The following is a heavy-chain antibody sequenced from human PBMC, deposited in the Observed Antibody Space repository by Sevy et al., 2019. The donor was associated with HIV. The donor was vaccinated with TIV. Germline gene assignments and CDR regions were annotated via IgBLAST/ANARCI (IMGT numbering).Heavy chain of an antibody. Sequence: GGSLRLSCTASGFTFSNYAMSWVRQAPGKGLEWVSVVISSGGSTYDADSVEGRFTISTDNSKNTLYLQMKNLRAEDTALSYCAKGGLDWLDWYFDLWGRGTPVTVSS. D-gene: IGHD6-19*01. CDR1: GFTFSNYA. V-gene: IGHV3-23*01. J-gene: IGHJ2*01. CDR3: AKGGLDWLDWYFDL. CDR2: VISSGGST.